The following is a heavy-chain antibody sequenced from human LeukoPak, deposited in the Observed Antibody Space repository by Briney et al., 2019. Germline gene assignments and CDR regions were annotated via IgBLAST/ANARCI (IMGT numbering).Heavy chain of an antibody. CDR2: VNWNGGST. CDR1: GFTFDDYG. Sequence: PGGSLRLSCAASGFTFDDYGMSWVRQAPGKGLEWVSGVNWNGGSTVYADSVKGRFTISRDNAKNSLYLQMNSLRAEDTALYYCARDRDDYVWGSYRYRYFDYWGQGTLVTVSS. CDR3: ARDRDDYVWGSYRYRYFDY. D-gene: IGHD3-16*02. V-gene: IGHV3-20*04. J-gene: IGHJ4*02.